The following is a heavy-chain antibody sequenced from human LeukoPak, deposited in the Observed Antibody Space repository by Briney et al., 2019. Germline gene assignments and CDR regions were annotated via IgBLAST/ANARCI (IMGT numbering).Heavy chain of an antibody. D-gene: IGHD3-9*01. J-gene: IGHJ4*02. Sequence: SETLSLTCTVSGGTISSGDYYWSWIRQPPGKGLEWIGYIYYSGSTYSNPSLKSRVTISVDTSKNRFSLKLSSVTAADTAVYYCARANILTGYYHFDYWGQGTLVTVSS. V-gene: IGHV4-30-4*01. CDR2: IYYSGST. CDR3: ARANILTGYYHFDY. CDR1: GGTISSGDYY.